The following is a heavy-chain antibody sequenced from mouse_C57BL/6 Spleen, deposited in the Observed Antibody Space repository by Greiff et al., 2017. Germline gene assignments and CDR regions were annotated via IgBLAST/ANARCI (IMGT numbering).Heavy chain of an antibody. CDR3: TPYYYGSSGFAY. CDR2: IDPENGDT. CDR1: GFNIKDDY. J-gene: IGHJ3*01. V-gene: IGHV14-4*01. D-gene: IGHD1-1*01. Sequence: EVKLMESGAELVRPGASVKLSCTASGFNIKDDYMHWVKQRPEQGLEWIGWIDPENGDTEYASKFQGKATITADTSSNTAYLQLSSLTSEDTAVYYCTPYYYGSSGFAYWGQGTLVTVSA.